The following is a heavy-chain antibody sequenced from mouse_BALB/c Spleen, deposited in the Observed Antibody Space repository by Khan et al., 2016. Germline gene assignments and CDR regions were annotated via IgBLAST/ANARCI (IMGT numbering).Heavy chain of an antibody. Sequence: QVQLQQSGAELVKPGASVKLSCKASGYTFTSYYMYWVKQRPGQGLEWIGEINPSNGGTNFNEKFKSKATLTVDKSSSTAYMQLSSLTSEDSAVYYCTKGSSYVGYAMDYWGQAPSVTVSS. CDR1: GYTFTSYY. CDR2: INPSNGGT. CDR3: TKGSSYVGYAMDY. D-gene: IGHD1-1*01. V-gene: IGHV1S81*02. J-gene: IGHJ4*01.